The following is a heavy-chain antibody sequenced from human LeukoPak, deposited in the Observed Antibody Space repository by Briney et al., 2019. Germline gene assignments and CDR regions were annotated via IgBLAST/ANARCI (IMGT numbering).Heavy chain of an antibody. CDR1: GFSFSRHS. Sequence: GGSLRLSCAASGFSFSRHSMNWVRQAPGKGLEWVSSISTSSSYIYYADSVKGRFTISRHNSKNTLYLQMNSLRAEDTAVYYCARFKRKYYYDSSGYFDYWGQGTLVTVSS. CDR3: ARFKRKYYYDSSGYFDY. D-gene: IGHD3-22*01. V-gene: IGHV3-21*04. CDR2: ISTSSSYI. J-gene: IGHJ4*02.